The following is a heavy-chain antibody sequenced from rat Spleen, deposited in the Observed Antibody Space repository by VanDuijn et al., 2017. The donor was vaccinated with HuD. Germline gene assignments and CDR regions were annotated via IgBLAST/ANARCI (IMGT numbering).Heavy chain of an antibody. D-gene: IGHD1-4*01. V-gene: IGHV5-22*01. CDR2: IKYGDFTP. CDR1: GFTFSDFY. J-gene: IGHJ3*01. CDR3: ATPTPGIPFAY. Sequence: EVQLMESGGGLVQPGRSLKLSCAASGFTFSDFYMAWVRQAPKKGLEWVASIKYGDFTPYYGDSVMGRFTISRDNAKNTLSLQMDSLRTEDTATYYCATPTPGIPFAYWGQGTLVTVSS.